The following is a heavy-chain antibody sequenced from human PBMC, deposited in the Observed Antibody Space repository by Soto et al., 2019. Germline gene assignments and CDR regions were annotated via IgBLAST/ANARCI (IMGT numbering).Heavy chain of an antibody. CDR1: GYTFTNSG. D-gene: IGHD4-4*01. J-gene: IGHJ4*02. CDR2: IRVNNGDT. V-gene: IGHV1-18*01. CDR3: ARELGDSDFVFHY. Sequence: QVQLVQSGAEVKKPGASVKVSCKASGYTFTNSGFSWVRQAPGQGLEWVGWIRVNNGDTHYAQKLQGRVTMTTDTSTSTAFMELRTLRSDATAVYYCARELGDSDFVFHYGGQGTLITVSS.